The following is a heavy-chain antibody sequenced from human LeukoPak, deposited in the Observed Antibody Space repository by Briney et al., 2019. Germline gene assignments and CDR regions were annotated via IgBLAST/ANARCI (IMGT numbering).Heavy chain of an antibody. V-gene: IGHV1-3*01. J-gene: IGHJ5*02. CDR2: INAGNDNT. Sequence: ASVKVSCKASGYTFTSYAMHWVCQAPGQRLEWMGWINAGNDNTKYSQKFQGRVTITRDTSASTAYMELNSLRSEDTAVYYCARDLGYCTGGTCYPNWFDPWGQGTLVTVSS. CDR1: GYTFTSYA. D-gene: IGHD2-15*01. CDR3: ARDLGYCTGGTCYPNWFDP.